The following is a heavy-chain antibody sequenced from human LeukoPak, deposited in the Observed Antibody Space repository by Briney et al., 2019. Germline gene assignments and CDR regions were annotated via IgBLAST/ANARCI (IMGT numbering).Heavy chain of an antibody. CDR1: GFTFSSYA. CDR3: ASLYSSGWPDNWFDP. CDR2: ISYDGSNK. Sequence: GRSLRLSCAASGFTFSSYAIHWVRQAPGKGLEWVAVISYDGSNKYYADSVKGRFTISRDNAKNTLYLQMNSRRAEDTAVYYCASLYSSGWPDNWFDPWGQGTLVTVSS. J-gene: IGHJ5*02. V-gene: IGHV3-30-3*01. D-gene: IGHD6-19*01.